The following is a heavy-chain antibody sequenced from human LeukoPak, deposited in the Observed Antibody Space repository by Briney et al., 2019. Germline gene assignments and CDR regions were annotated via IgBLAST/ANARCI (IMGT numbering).Heavy chain of an antibody. Sequence: GGSLRLSCAASGFTFTDHYMDWVRQAPGKGLEWVGRIRNKANSYTTDYAASVKGRFTLSRNDTKNSLELQMNSLNTEDTAVYCCARDDGHGYGYWGQGTLVTVSS. CDR2: IRNKANSYTT. V-gene: IGHV3-72*01. J-gene: IGHJ4*02. CDR3: ARDDGHGYGY. CDR1: GFTFTDHY. D-gene: IGHD3-10*01.